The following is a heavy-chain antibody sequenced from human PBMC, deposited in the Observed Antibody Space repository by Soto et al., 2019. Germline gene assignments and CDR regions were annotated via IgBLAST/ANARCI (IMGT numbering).Heavy chain of an antibody. D-gene: IGHD6-6*01. J-gene: IGHJ6*02. Sequence: VESLKISCNGSGYSFTSYWISWVRQMPWKGLEWMGRIDPSDSYTNYSPSFQGHVTISADKSISTAYLQWSSLKASDTAMYYCARLSIAARRYYYGMDVWGQGTTVTVSS. CDR1: GYSFTSYW. CDR3: ARLSIAARRYYYGMDV. V-gene: IGHV5-10-1*01. CDR2: IDPSDSYT.